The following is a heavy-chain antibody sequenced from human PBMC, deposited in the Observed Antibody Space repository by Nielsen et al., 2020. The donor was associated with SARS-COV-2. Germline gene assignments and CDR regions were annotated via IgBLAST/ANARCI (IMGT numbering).Heavy chain of an antibody. V-gene: IGHV3-21*04. D-gene: IGHD6-13*01. CDR3: ARARPYSSSWPYIPYYYYGMDV. Sequence: VRQAPGKGLEWVSATVGSGGSTYYADSVKGRFTISRDNAKNSLYLQMNSLRAEDTAVYYCARARPYSSSWPYIPYYYYGMDVWGQGTTVTVSS. CDR2: TVGSGGST. J-gene: IGHJ6*02.